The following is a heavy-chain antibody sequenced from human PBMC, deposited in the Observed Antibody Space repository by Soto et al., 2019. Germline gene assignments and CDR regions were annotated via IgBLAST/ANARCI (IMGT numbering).Heavy chain of an antibody. CDR2: LTGSGGTT. CDR1: GVTFSTYA. V-gene: IGHV3-23*01. D-gene: IGHD3-10*01. J-gene: IGHJ4*02. CDR3: AKQRADFGSGSDTYYFDY. Sequence: DVQLLESGGGLVQPGGSLRLSCIASGVTFSTYAMSWVRQAPGKGLEWVSGLTGSGGTTFYADSVKGRFIISRDNSNNTLYLEMNSLRAEDTAVYYCAKQRADFGSGSDTYYFDYWGQGTLVTVSS.